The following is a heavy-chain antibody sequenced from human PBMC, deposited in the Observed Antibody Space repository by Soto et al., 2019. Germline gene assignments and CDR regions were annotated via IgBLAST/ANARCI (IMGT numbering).Heavy chain of an antibody. CDR1: GGTLSSYA. D-gene: IGHD4-4*01. J-gene: IGHJ4*02. CDR3: ARVTDSNFLY. V-gene: IGHV1-69*13. Sequence: SVKVSCKASGGTLSSYAISWVRQAPGQGLQWMGGIIPIFGTTNYAQKFQGRVTITADESTSTVYMELSSLRSEDTAVYYCARVTDSNFLYWGQGALVTVSS. CDR2: IIPIFGTT.